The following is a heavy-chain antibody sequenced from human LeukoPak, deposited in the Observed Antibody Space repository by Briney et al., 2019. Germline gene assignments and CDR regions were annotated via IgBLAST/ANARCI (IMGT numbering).Heavy chain of an antibody. V-gene: IGHV1-8*01. CDR1: GYTLTSYD. D-gene: IGHD6-13*01. CDR2: MNPNSGRT. J-gene: IGHJ4*02. CDR3: GSGSTWLP. Sequence: GASVKVSCKASGYTLTSYDINWVRQATGQGLEWMGWMNPNSGRTGYAQNFQGRITITRNTSISTAYMELSSLRAEDTAMYYCGSGSTWLPRGQGTLVTVSS.